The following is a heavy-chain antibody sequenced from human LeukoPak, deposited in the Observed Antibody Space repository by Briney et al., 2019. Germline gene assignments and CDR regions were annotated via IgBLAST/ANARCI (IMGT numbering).Heavy chain of an antibody. CDR3: SRDRGIGYPSSWRGGLYNFDC. CDR2: IRSKANNYAT. V-gene: IGHV3-73*01. CDR1: GFTFSGSA. J-gene: IGHJ4*02. D-gene: IGHD6-13*01. Sequence: PGGSLRLSCAASGFTFSGSAMHWVRQASGKGLEWVGRIRSKANNYATAYAASVEGRFTVSRDDSKNTAYLQMNSLKIEDTAVYYCSRDRGIGYPSSWRGGLYNFDCWGQGTLVTVSS.